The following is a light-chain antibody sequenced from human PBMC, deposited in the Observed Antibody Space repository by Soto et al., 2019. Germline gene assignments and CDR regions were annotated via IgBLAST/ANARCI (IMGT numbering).Light chain of an antibody. J-gene: IGKJ4*01. CDR1: QSVSNN. CDR3: HQRSNWPPA. CDR2: DAS. Sequence: ENVLTQSPATLSLSPGERATLSCRASQSVSNNLAWYQQKPGQAPRLLIYDASNRATGIPARFSGSGSGTDFTLTISSLQPEDFAVYYCHQRSNWPPAVGGGTKVDIK. V-gene: IGKV3-11*01.